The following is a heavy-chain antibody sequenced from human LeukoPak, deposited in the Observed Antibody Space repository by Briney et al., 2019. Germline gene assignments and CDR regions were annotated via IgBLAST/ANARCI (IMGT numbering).Heavy chain of an antibody. Sequence: PGGSLRLSCAASGFTFSSYGMHWVRQAPGKGLEWVAFIRYDGSNKYYADSVKGRFTISRDNSKNTLYLQMNSLRAEDTAVYYCAKLYGSGSDKDAFDIWGQGTTVTVSS. CDR1: GFTFSSYG. V-gene: IGHV3-30*02. J-gene: IGHJ3*02. CDR3: AKLYGSGSDKDAFDI. D-gene: IGHD3-10*01. CDR2: IRYDGSNK.